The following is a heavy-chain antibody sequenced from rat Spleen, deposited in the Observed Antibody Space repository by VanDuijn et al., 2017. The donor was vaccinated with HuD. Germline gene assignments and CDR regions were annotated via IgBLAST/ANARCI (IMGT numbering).Heavy chain of an antibody. V-gene: IGHV5S13*01. CDR2: ISASGGTP. Sequence: EVRLVESGGGLVQPGRSLKLSCAALGFTFSNYDMAWVRQAPTKGLEWVASISASGGTPYYRDSVRGRFPVSRDNAKNTPYLQMDSLRSEDTATYYCTRGGYYRYWGQGVMVTVSS. J-gene: IGHJ2*01. CDR1: GFTFSNYD. CDR3: TRGGYYRY. D-gene: IGHD1-1*01.